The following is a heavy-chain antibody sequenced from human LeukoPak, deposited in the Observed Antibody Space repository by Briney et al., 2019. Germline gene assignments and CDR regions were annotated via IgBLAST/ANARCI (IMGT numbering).Heavy chain of an antibody. CDR2: INPNSGST. D-gene: IGHD6-6*01. J-gene: IGHJ4*02. Sequence: GSVKVSCEASGYTFTSYYMHWVRQAPGQGLEWMGWINPNSGSTNYAQKFQGRVTMTRDTSISTAYMELSRLRSDDTAVYYCAIDFAAARRASPIDYWGQGTMVTVSS. CDR3: AIDFAAARRASPIDY. V-gene: IGHV1-2*02. CDR1: GYTFTSYY.